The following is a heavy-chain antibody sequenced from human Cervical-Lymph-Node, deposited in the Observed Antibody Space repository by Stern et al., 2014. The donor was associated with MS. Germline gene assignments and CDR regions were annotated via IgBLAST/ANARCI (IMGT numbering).Heavy chain of an antibody. J-gene: IGHJ4*02. CDR2: ISHDGNNK. CDR3: AKDRWEWELPYYLDY. CDR1: GFSFNRYG. D-gene: IGHD1-26*01. V-gene: IGHV3-30*18. Sequence: DQLEESGGGVVQPGRSLRLSCAASGFSFNRYGMHWVRQAPGKGLEWVAVISHDGNNKYYADSVKGRFTISRDNSKNTLYLQMNSLRAEDTAVYFCAKDRWEWELPYYLDYWGQGTLVTVSS.